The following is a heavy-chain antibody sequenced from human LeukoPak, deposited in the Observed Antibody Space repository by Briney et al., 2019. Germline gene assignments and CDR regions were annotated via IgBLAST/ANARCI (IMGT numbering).Heavy chain of an antibody. J-gene: IGHJ5*02. CDR2: FDPEDGET. Sequence: ASVKVSCKVSGYTLTELSMHWVRQAPGKGLEWMGGFDPEDGETIYAQKFQGRVTMTEDTSTDTAYIELSSLRSEDTAVYYCATDLPTYYYGSGSDRWFDPWGQGTLVTVSS. CDR3: ATDLPTYYYGSGSDRWFDP. V-gene: IGHV1-24*01. D-gene: IGHD3-10*01. CDR1: GYTLTELS.